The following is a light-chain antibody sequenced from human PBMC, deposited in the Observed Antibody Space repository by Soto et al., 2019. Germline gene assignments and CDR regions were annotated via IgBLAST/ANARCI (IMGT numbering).Light chain of an antibody. J-gene: IGKJ1*01. CDR2: GAS. V-gene: IGKV3-20*01. CDR3: QQYGSSPPWP. Sequence: EIVLTQSPGTLSLSPGERATLSCRASQTVSSNYLVWYQQKPGQAPRLLIHGASSRATGIPDRFSGSGSGTDFTLTISRLEPEDFAVYDCQQYGSSPPWPFGQGTKVEIK. CDR1: QTVSSNY.